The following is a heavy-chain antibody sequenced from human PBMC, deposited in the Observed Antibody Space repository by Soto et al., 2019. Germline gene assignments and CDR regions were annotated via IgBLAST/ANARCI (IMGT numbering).Heavy chain of an antibody. V-gene: IGHV1-69*04. CDR3: ARDIRGYSGYADGG. D-gene: IGHD5-12*01. CDR1: GGTFSSYT. J-gene: IGHJ4*02. CDR2: IIPILGIA. Sequence: GASVKVSCKASGGTFSSYTISWVRQAHGQGLEWMGRIIPILGIANYAQKFQGRVTITADKSTSTAYMELSSLRSEDTAVYYCARDIRGYSGYADGGWGQGTLVTVSS.